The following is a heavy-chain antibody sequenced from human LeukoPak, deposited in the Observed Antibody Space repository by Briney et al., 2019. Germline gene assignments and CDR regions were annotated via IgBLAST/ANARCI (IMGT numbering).Heavy chain of an antibody. CDR1: GGSISSAYY. CDR3: ARQIGSGRWAFDI. CDR2: THPGETT. Sequence: SETLALTCTASGGSISSAYYWGWIRQPPGEGLEWIGSTHPGETTYYIPPLKSRLSIFVDSSNTPFSLKLTSVTAADTATYYCARQIGSGRWAFDIWGQGTVVTVSS. D-gene: IGHD6-19*01. V-gene: IGHV4-39*01. J-gene: IGHJ3*02.